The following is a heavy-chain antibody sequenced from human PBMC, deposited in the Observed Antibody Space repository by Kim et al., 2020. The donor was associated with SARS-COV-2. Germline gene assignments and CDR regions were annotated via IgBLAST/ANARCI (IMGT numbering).Heavy chain of an antibody. V-gene: IGHV3-48*02. CDR1: GFTFSSYS. Sequence: GGSLRLSCAASGFTFSSYSMNWVRQAPGKGLEWVSYISSSSSTIYYADSVKGRFTISRDNAKNSLYLQMNSLRDEDTAVYYCARDEVNWSRNNWITTTLPGAFDYWGQGTLVTVSS. J-gene: IGHJ4*02. D-gene: IGHD1-20*01. CDR2: ISSSSSTI. CDR3: ARDEVNWSRNNWITTTLPGAFDY.